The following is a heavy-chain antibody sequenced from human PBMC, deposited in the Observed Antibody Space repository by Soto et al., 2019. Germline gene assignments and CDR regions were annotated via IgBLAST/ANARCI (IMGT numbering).Heavy chain of an antibody. CDR3: ARHPLGRYCSSTSCNYYFDY. Sequence: GESLKISXKGSGYSFTSYWIGWVRQMPGKGLECMGIIYPGDSDTRYSPSFQGQVTISADKSISTAYLQWSSLKASDTAMYYCARHPLGRYCSSTSCNYYFDYWGQGTLVTVSS. J-gene: IGHJ4*02. V-gene: IGHV5-51*01. CDR1: GYSFTSYW. D-gene: IGHD2-2*01. CDR2: IYPGDSDT.